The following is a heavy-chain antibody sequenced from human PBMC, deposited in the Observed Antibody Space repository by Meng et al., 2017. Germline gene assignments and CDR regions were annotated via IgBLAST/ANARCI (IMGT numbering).Heavy chain of an antibody. Sequence: GESLKISCAASGFTFSDYYMSWVRQAPGKGLEWVAAVSGTGGSTYYGDSVKGRFTISRDNSKKTLYLQMNSLRAEDTAKYYCAKDPREYFYDSSTFHPDYFDYWGRGTLVTVSS. CDR1: GFTFSDYY. V-gene: IGHV3-23*01. CDR3: AKDPREYFYDSSTFHPDYFDY. J-gene: IGHJ4*02. D-gene: IGHD3-22*01. CDR2: VSGTGGST.